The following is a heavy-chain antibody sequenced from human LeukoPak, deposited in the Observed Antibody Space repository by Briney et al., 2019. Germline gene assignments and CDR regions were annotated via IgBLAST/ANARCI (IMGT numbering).Heavy chain of an antibody. CDR2: ISGSGGST. CDR3: AKDPLALYSSSWSTGGDY. V-gene: IGHV3-23*01. D-gene: IGHD6-13*01. Sequence: PGGSLRLSCAASGFTFSSYAMSWVRQAPGKGLEWVSAISGSGGSTYYADSVKGRFTISRDNSKNTLYLQMNSLRAEDTAVYYCAKDPLALYSSSWSTGGDYWGQGTLVTVSS. CDR1: GFTFSSYA. J-gene: IGHJ4*02.